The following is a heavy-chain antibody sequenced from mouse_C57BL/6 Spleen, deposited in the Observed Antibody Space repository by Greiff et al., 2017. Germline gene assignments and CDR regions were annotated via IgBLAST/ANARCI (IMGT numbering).Heavy chain of an antibody. Sequence: QVQLQQPGAELVMPGASVKLSCKASGYTFTSYWMHWVKQRPGQGLEWIGEIDPSDSYTNYNQKFKGKSTLTVDKSSSTAYMQLSSLTSEDSAVYYCARGGDYERGDYWGQGTTLTVSS. D-gene: IGHD2-4*01. CDR3: ARGGDYERGDY. J-gene: IGHJ2*01. CDR2: IDPSDSYT. CDR1: GYTFTSYW. V-gene: IGHV1-69*01.